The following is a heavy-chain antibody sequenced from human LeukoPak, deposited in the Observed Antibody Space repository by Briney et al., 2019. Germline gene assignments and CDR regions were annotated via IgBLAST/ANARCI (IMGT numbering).Heavy chain of an antibody. J-gene: IGHJ6*03. D-gene: IGHD6-6*01. CDR1: GFTFSSYS. CDR2: ISSSSSTI. V-gene: IGHV3-48*01. CDR3: AKDEEYSSSSDYYYYYMDV. Sequence: GGSLRLSCAASGFTFSSYSMNWVRQAPGKGLEWVSYISSSSSTIYYADSVKGRFTISRDNAKNSLYLQMNSLRAEDTAVYYCAKDEEYSSSSDYYYYYMDVWGKGTTVTVSS.